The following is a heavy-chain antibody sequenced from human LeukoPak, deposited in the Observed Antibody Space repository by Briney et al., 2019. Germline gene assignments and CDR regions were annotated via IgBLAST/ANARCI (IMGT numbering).Heavy chain of an antibody. Sequence: ASVTVSCKASGYTFTSYYMHWVRQAPGQGLEWMGIINPSGGSTSYAQKFQGRVTMTRDTSTSTVYMELSSLRSEDTTVYYCARDPYPDYGGNCYFDYWGQGTLVTVSS. J-gene: IGHJ4*02. CDR2: INPSGGST. CDR3: ARDPYPDYGGNCYFDY. CDR1: GYTFTSYY. D-gene: IGHD4-23*01. V-gene: IGHV1-46*01.